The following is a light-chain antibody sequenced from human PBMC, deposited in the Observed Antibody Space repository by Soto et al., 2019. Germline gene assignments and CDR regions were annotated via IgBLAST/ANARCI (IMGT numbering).Light chain of an antibody. V-gene: IGLV2-14*01. CDR3: SSYTSSSTWV. J-gene: IGLJ3*02. CDR1: SSDIGGYNY. Sequence: QSALTQPASVSGSPGQSITISCTGTSSDIGGYNYVSWYLHHPGKAPKLMIYEVSNRPSGVSNRFSGSKSGNTASLTISGLQTEDEADYYCSSYTSSSTWVFGGGTKLTVL. CDR2: EVS.